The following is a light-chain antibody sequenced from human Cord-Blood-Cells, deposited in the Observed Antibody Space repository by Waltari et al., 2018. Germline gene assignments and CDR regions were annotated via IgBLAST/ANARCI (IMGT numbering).Light chain of an antibody. CDR1: SGSIASNY. CDR2: EDN. J-gene: IGLJ3*02. V-gene: IGLV6-57*03. Sequence: NFMLTQPHSVSESPGKTVTISCTRSSGSIASNYVQWYQQRPGSAPTTVIYEDNQRPSEVPDRFSGSIDSSSNSASLTISGLRTGDEADYYCQSYDSSNRWVFGGGTKLTVL. CDR3: QSYDSSNRWV.